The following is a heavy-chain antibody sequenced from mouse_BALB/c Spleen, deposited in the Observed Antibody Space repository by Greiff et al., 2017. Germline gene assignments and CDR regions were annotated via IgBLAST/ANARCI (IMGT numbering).Heavy chain of an antibody. CDR2: ISDGGSYT. V-gene: IGHV5-4*02. CDR3: ARGGDYRYDEGDY. Sequence: EVKLMESGGGLVKPGGSLKLSCAASGFTFSDYYMYWVRQTPEKRLEWVATISDGGSYTYYPDSVKGRFTISRDNAKNNLYLQMSSLKSEDTAMYYCARGGDYRYDEGDYWGQGTTLTVSS. CDR1: GFTFSDYY. D-gene: IGHD2-14*01. J-gene: IGHJ2*01.